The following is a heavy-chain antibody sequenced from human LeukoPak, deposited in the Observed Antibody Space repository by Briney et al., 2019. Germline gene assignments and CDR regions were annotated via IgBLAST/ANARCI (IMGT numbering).Heavy chain of an antibody. CDR2: IADAGT. CDR3: ARNLGPFDV. V-gene: IGHV3-23*01. Sequence: GGSLRLSCAASGFTFNDFAMTLVRQAPGKGLEWVSTIADAGTYYADSVKGRFIISRDNSKNMLYLQLNSLRADDTAMYYCARNLGPFDVRGHGTMVTVSS. J-gene: IGHJ3*01. CDR1: GFTFNDFA. D-gene: IGHD3-16*01.